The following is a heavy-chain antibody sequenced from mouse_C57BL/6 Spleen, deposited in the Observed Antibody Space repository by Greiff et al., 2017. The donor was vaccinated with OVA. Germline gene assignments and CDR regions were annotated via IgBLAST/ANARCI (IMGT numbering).Heavy chain of an antibody. Sequence: EVQLQESVAELVRPGASVKLSCTASGFNIQNTYMHWVKQRPELGLEWIGRIDPANGNTKYAPKFQGKATLTANTSSNTAYLRRSSLTSEDTAIYYCARKYYDYGVGFCYWGEGTLVTVSA. V-gene: IGHV14-3*01. J-gene: IGHJ3*01. CDR1: GFNIQNTY. D-gene: IGHD2-4*01. CDR3: ARKYYDYGVGFCY. CDR2: IDPANGNT.